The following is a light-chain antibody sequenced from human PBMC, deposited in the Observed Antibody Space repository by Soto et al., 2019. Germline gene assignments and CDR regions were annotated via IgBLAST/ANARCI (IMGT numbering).Light chain of an antibody. CDR1: QSVSSSY. CDR3: QQYGSSPWGFT. V-gene: IGKV3-20*01. J-gene: IGKJ3*01. CDR2: GAS. Sequence: EIVLTQSPGTLSLSPGERATLSCRASQSVSSSYLAWYQQKPGQAPRLLIYGASSRDTGIPDRFSGSGSGTDFTLTISRLEPEDFAVYYCQQYGSSPWGFTFGPGTKVDIK.